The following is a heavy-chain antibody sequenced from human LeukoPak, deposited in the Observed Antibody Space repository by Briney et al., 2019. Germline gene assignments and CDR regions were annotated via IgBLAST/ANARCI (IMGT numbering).Heavy chain of an antibody. V-gene: IGHV3-21*01. Sequence: GGSLRLSCAASGFTVSSNYMSWVRQAPGKGLEWVSSISSSSSYIYYADSVKGRFTISRDNAKNSLYLQMNSLRAEDTAVYYCARHGYSYGYSDYWGQGTLVTVSS. CDR2: ISSSSSYI. CDR3: ARHGYSYGYSDY. J-gene: IGHJ4*02. D-gene: IGHD5-18*01. CDR1: GFTVSSNY.